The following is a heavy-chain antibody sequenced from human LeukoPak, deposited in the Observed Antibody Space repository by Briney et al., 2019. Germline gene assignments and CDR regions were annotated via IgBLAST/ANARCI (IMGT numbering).Heavy chain of an antibody. CDR2: INPSGGST. CDR1: GYTFTSYY. D-gene: IGHD2-15*01. CDR3: ARAGFYCSGGSCYWSDGHDY. Sequence: ASVKVSCKASGYTFTSYYMHWVRQAPGQGLEWMGIINPSGGSTSYAQKFQGRVTMTRDMSTSTVYMELSSLRSEDTAVYYCARAGFYCSGGSCYWSDGHDYWGQGTLVTVSS. J-gene: IGHJ4*02. V-gene: IGHV1-46*01.